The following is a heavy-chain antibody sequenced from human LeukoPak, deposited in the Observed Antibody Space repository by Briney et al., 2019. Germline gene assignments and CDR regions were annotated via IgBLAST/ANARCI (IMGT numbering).Heavy chain of an antibody. CDR1: GYTFTGYY. V-gene: IGHV1-2*02. CDR3: ARGAGLIRSIVNAFDY. CDR2: INPNSGGT. Sequence: ASVKVSCKASGYTFTGYYMHWVRQAPGQGLEWMGWINPNSGGTNYAQKFQGRVTMTRDTSISTAYMELSRLRSDDTAVYYCARGAGLIRSIVNAFDYWGRGTLVTVSS. J-gene: IGHJ4*02. D-gene: IGHD3-22*01.